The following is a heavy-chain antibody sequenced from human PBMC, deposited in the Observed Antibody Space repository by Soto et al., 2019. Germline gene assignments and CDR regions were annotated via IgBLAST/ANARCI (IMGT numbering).Heavy chain of an antibody. V-gene: IGHV6-1*01. CDR3: ARGGGYSGYDGDNWFDP. CDR1: GDSVSSNSAA. J-gene: IGHJ5*02. CDR2: TYYRSKWYN. Sequence: SQTLSLTCAISGDSVSSNSAAWNWIRQSPSRGLEWLGRTYYRSKWYNDYAVSVKSRITINPDTSKNQFSLQLNSVTPEDTAMYYCARGGGYSGYDGDNWFDPWGQGTLVTVSS. D-gene: IGHD5-12*01.